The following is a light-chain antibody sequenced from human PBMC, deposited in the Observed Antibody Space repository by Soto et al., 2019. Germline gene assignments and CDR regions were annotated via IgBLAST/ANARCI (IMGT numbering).Light chain of an antibody. CDR1: SNDVWTYNL. CDR3: LSYSSSTSPYV. J-gene: IGLJ1*01. V-gene: IGLV2-14*02. Sequence: QSVLTQPASVSGSPGQSITISCTATSNDVWTYNLVSWYQQHPGKAPKLMIYDVTHRPSGVSNRFSGSKSGNTASLTISGLQAEDEADYYCLSYSSSTSPYVLGTATKLTVL. CDR2: DVT.